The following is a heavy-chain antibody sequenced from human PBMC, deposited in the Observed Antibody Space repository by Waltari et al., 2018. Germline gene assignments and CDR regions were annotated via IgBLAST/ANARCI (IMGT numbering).Heavy chain of an antibody. CDR1: GFTFISNA. V-gene: IGHV1-18*01. CDR2: VNGYNGDT. D-gene: IGHD3-16*01. Sequence: QVQLVQSGGEVKKPGASVKVSCKTSGFTFISNALSWVRQAPGQGLEWMGWVNGYNGDTNYAEMLQGRLTVTTDSSTSTAYIELRSLRSDDTAVYFCAGGVIGGGFDVWGQGTMVTVSS. J-gene: IGHJ3*01. CDR3: AGGVIGGGFDV.